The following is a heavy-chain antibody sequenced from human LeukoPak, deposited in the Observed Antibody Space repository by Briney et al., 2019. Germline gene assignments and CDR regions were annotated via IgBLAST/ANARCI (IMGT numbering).Heavy chain of an antibody. J-gene: IGHJ4*02. D-gene: IGHD5-12*01. CDR3: AKDRGYSGY. Sequence: GRSLRLSCAASGFTSSSYGMHWVRQAPGKGLEWVAVISYDGSNKYYADSVKGRFTISRDNSKNTLYLQMNSLRAEDTAVYYCAKDRGYSGYWGQGTLVTVSS. V-gene: IGHV3-30*18. CDR1: GFTSSSYG. CDR2: ISYDGSNK.